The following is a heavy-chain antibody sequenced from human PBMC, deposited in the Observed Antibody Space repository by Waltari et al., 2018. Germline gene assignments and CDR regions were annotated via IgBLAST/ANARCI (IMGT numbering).Heavy chain of an antibody. J-gene: IGHJ4*02. CDR2: SNHSGST. Sequence: QVQLQQWGAGLLKPSETLSLTCAVYGGSFSGYYWSWISQPPGKGLEWIGESNHSGSTNYNPSLKSRVTISVDTSKNQFSLKLSSVTAADTAVYYCARGTGYYYDSSGPYYFDYWGQGTLVTVSS. D-gene: IGHD3-22*01. CDR3: ARGTGYYYDSSGPYYFDY. CDR1: GGSFSGYY. V-gene: IGHV4-34*01.